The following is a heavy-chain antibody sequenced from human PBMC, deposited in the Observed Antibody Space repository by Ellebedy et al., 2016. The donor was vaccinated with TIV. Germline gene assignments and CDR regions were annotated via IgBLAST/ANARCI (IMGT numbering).Heavy chain of an antibody. CDR1: GGSISSSSY. V-gene: IGHV4-39*01. CDR2: IYYPGTT. J-gene: IGHJ6*02. Sequence: MPSETLSLTCNVSGGSISSSSYWDWIRQPPGKGLEWVGSIYYPGTTYYSPALRSRVTISVDTSKNQFSLKLSSVTAADTAVYYCARHSDGGLFELYHYYGMDVWGQGTTVIVSS. D-gene: IGHD2-8*01. CDR3: ARHSDGGLFELYHYYGMDV.